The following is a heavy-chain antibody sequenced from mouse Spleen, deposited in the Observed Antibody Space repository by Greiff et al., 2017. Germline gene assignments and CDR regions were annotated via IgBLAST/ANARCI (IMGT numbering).Heavy chain of an antibody. J-gene: IGHJ2*01. CDR2: IDPSDSYT. CDR3: ARRGWEPHFDY. D-gene: IGHD2-3*01. CDR1: GYTFTSYW. Sequence: QVQLQQPGAELVKPGASVKLSCKASGYTFTSYWMQWVKQRPGQGLEWIGEIDPSDSYTNYNQKFKGKATLTVDTSSSTAYMQLSSLTSEDSAVYYCARRGWEPHFDYWGQGTTLTVSS. V-gene: IGHV1-50*01.